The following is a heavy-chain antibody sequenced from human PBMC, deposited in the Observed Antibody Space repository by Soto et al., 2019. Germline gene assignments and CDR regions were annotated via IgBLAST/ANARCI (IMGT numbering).Heavy chain of an antibody. Sequence: EVQLMESGGGLVQPGGSLRLSCAASGFTFSSYWMHWVRQAPGKGLVWVSRINSDGSSTTYADSVKGRFTISRDNAKNTLYLQMTRLRAEDTAVYYCVRGEGGWETYWGQGTLVTVSS. CDR1: GFTFSSYW. D-gene: IGHD6-19*01. CDR3: VRGEGGWETY. J-gene: IGHJ4*02. CDR2: INSDGSST. V-gene: IGHV3-74*01.